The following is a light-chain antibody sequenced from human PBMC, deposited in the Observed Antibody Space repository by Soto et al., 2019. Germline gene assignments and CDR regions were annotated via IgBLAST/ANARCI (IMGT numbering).Light chain of an antibody. CDR1: QSVGSN. J-gene: IGKJ1*01. Sequence: EIVMTQSPGTLSVSPGERATLSCRASQSVGSNLAWYQQKPGQAPRLLIYGASSRATGIPDRFSGSGSGTDFTHTISRLEPEDFAVYYCQQYGSSPRTFGQGTKVDIK. V-gene: IGKV3-20*01. CDR2: GAS. CDR3: QQYGSSPRT.